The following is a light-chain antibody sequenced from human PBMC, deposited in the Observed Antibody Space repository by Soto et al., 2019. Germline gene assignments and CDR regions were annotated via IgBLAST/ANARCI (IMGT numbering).Light chain of an antibody. Sequence: EIVLTQSPGTQSLSPGERATLSSRASQSVSSSFLAWYQQKPGQAPRLLIYGASSRATGIPDRFSGSGSGTDFTLTISRLEPEDFAVYYCQQYDSSPWTFGQGTKVEIK. CDR3: QQYDSSPWT. CDR1: QSVSSSF. V-gene: IGKV3-20*01. CDR2: GAS. J-gene: IGKJ1*01.